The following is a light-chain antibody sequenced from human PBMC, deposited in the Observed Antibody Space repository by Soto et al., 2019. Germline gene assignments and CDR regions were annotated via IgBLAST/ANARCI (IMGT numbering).Light chain of an antibody. CDR2: GAS. CDR3: QQRHNWPIT. J-gene: IGKJ5*01. V-gene: IGKV3-11*01. CDR1: QSVNSR. Sequence: EIVLTQSPGTLALSPGERATLSCRASQSVNSRLAWYQHKPGQAPRLLISGASNRASGIPARFSAWGSGTDFTLTISGLEPADLGVYYCQQRHNWPITFGQGTRLEIK.